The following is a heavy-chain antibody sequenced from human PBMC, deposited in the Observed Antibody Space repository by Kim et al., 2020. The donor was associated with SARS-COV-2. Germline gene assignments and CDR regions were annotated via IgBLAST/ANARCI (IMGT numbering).Heavy chain of an antibody. J-gene: IGHJ4*02. CDR3: AKDLRERPFSFGSGPYDY. Sequence: RGRLTISRDNSKSTLYLQMNTLRAEHTAVYYCAKDLRERPFSFGSGPYDYWGQGTLVTVSS. D-gene: IGHD3-10*01. V-gene: IGHV3-23*01.